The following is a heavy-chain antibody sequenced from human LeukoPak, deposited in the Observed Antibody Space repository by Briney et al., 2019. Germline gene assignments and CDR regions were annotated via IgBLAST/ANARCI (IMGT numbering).Heavy chain of an antibody. CDR1: GFTFSSYG. CDR2: IRYDGGKK. V-gene: IGHV3-30*02. D-gene: IGHD3-10*01. CDR3: ARGDYYGSGIREVWFDP. J-gene: IGHJ5*02. Sequence: TGGSLRLSCAASGFTFSSYGMHWVRQAPGKGLEWVAFIRYDGGKKYYADSVKGRFTISRDNSKNTLYLQMNSLRAEDTAVYYCARGDYYGSGIREVWFDPWGQGTLVTVSS.